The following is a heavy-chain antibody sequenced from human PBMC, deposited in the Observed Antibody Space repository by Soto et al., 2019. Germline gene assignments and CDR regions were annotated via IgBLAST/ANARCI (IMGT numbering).Heavy chain of an antibody. D-gene: IGHD6-19*01. J-gene: IGHJ4*02. Sequence: GASVKVSCKASGYTFTSYGISWVRQAPGQGLEWMGWISAYNGNTNYAQKLQGRVTMTTDTSTSTAYMELRSLRSDDTAVYYCAREGWQWLVRSYYFDYWGQGTLVTVSS. CDR3: AREGWQWLVRSYYFDY. CDR1: GYTFTSYG. V-gene: IGHV1-18*01. CDR2: ISAYNGNT.